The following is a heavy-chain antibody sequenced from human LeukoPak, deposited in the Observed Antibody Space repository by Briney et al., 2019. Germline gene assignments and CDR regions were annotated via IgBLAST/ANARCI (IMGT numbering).Heavy chain of an antibody. V-gene: IGHV1-18*01. D-gene: IGHD2-15*01. Sequence: ASVRVSCTASGYRFTIYGITWVRQAPGQGLEWMGWISGNNANTNYAQKLQGRVTMTTDTSTSTAYMELRSLRSDDTAIYYCARVGTDCSGGSCYWGQGTLVIVSS. CDR2: ISGNNANT. CDR3: ARVGTDCSGGSCY. CDR1: GYRFTIYG. J-gene: IGHJ4*02.